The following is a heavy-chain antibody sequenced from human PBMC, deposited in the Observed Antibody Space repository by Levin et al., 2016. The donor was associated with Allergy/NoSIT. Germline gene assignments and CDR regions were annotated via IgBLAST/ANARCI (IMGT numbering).Heavy chain of an antibody. CDR2: ISGSGATT. CDR3: ARHCGRGSCFDS. Sequence: WIRQPPGKGLQWVSAISGSGATTYYADSVKGRFDVSRDTSKNTVYLQMTGLGVEDIAIYYCARHCGRGSCFDSWGQGTLVTVSS. V-gene: IGHV3-23*01. D-gene: IGHD2-21*01. J-gene: IGHJ4*02.